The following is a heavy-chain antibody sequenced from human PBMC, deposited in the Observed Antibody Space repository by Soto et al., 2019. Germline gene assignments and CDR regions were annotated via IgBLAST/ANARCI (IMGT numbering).Heavy chain of an antibody. J-gene: IGHJ4*02. V-gene: IGHV1-2*02. CDR1: GYTFTGYY. CDR3: ARGRVIAAAGTEGFDY. D-gene: IGHD6-13*01. Sequence: QVQLVQSGAEVKKPGASVKVSCKASGYTFTGYYMHWVRQAPGQGLEWMGWINPNSGGTNYAQKFQGRVTMTRDTSISTAYMELSRLRSDDTAMYYCARGRVIAAAGTEGFDYWGQGTLVTVSS. CDR2: INPNSGGT.